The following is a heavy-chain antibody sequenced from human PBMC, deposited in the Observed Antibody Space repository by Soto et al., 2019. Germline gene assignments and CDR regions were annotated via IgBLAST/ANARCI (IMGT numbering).Heavy chain of an antibody. Sequence: QVQLVQSGAEVKKPGSSVKVSCKASGGTFSSYAISWVRQAPGQGLEWMGVIIPIFGTANYAQQFQGSVTITADESTSSAYMELSSLRSEDTAVYYCASMRRRDSFFDYWGQGALVTVSS. D-gene: IGHD3-16*01. CDR2: IIPIFGTA. CDR1: GGTFSSYA. V-gene: IGHV1-69*01. CDR3: ASMRRRDSFFDY. J-gene: IGHJ4*02.